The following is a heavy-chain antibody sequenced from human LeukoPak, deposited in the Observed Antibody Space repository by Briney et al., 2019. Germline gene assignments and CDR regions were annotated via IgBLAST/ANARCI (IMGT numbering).Heavy chain of an antibody. D-gene: IGHD3-10*01. CDR3: ARHRPFITMVRGVTPPTGMDG. Sequence: ASVKVSCKASGYTLTSYYIHWVRQAPGQGLEWMGIINPSGGSTSYAQKFQGRVTMTRDTSTSTVYMELSSLRSEDTAVYYCARHRPFITMVRGVTPPTGMDGWGKGTTVTVSS. J-gene: IGHJ6*04. CDR1: GYTLTSYY. V-gene: IGHV1-46*01. CDR2: INPSGGST.